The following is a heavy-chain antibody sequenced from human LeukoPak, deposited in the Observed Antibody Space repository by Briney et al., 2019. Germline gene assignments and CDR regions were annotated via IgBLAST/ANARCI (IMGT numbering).Heavy chain of an antibody. CDR2: ICGSGGST. CDR3: AKGPYYYDSSGYYDY. CDR1: GFTFSSYA. V-gene: IGHV3-23*01. D-gene: IGHD3-22*01. Sequence: PGGSLRLSCAASGFTFSSYAMSWVRQAPGKGLEWVSAICGSGGSTYYADSVKGRFTISRDNSKNTLYLQMNSLRAEDTAIYYCAKGPYYYDSSGYYDYWGQGTLVTVSS. J-gene: IGHJ4*02.